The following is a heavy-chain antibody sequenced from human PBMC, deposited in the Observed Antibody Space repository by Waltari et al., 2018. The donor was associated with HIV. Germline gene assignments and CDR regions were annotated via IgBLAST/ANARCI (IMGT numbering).Heavy chain of an antibody. CDR3: ARALRGAYDEGDY. J-gene: IGHJ4*02. CDR1: GGSISGYY. Sequence: QVQLQESGPGLVKPSEILSLTCTVSGGSISGYYWSWIRQPAGKGLDWIGRIYTNGNPNYNPALKSRVTLSVDTSKNQFSLKLNSVTAADTAVYYCARALRGAYDEGDYWGQGTLVTVSS. V-gene: IGHV4-4*07. CDR2: IYTNGNP. D-gene: IGHD3-22*01.